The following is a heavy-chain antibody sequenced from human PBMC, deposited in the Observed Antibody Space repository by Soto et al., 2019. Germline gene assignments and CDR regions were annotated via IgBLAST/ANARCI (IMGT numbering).Heavy chain of an antibody. CDR2: ISGSGGST. CDR3: AKERVFRRCFYTFGDFDY. J-gene: IGHJ4*02. CDR1: GFTFSSYA. V-gene: IGHV3-23*01. D-gene: IGHD3-16*01. Sequence: EVQLLESGGGLVQPGGSLRLSCAASGFTFSSYAMSWVRQAPGKGLEWVSAISGSGGSTYYADSVKGRFTISRDNSKNPLYLQKNSLRGEDTGGYYCAKERVFRRCFYTFGDFDYWGQGTLVTVSS.